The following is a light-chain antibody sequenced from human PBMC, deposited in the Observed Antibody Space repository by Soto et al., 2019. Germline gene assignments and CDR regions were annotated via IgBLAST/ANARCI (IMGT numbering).Light chain of an antibody. CDR2: DAS. CDR1: QSVPRSY. V-gene: IGKV3-15*01. CDR3: KQYNNWPQT. J-gene: IGKJ1*01. Sequence: EIVLTQSPGTLSLSPGERATLSCRASQSVPRSYLAWYQQKPGQAPRLLIYDASTRATGIPARFSGSGSGTDFTLTIRGLQSEDFAVYYCKQYNNWPQTFGQGTKVDIK.